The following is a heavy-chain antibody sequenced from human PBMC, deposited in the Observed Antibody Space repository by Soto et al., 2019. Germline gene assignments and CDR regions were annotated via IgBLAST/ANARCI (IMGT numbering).Heavy chain of an antibody. CDR1: GYTFSNYL. CDR3: ASHTSGSGNVY. CDR2: INAGNGNT. Sequence: ASVKVSCKASGYTFSNYLLHWVRQAPGQRLEWMGWINAGNGNTKYSQRFQGRVTLTRDTSASTAYMELSSLGSEDTAVYYCASHTSGSGNVYWGQGTLVTVSS. D-gene: IGHD3-10*01. V-gene: IGHV1-3*01. J-gene: IGHJ4*02.